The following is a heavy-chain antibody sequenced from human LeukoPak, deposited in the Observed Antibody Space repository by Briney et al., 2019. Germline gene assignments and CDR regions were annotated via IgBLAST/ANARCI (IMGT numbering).Heavy chain of an antibody. Sequence: PGGSLRLSCAASGFTFSSYGMHWVRQAPGKGLEWVAVISYDGSNKYYADSVKGRFTISRDNSKNTLYLQMNSLRAEDTAMYYCAKDFTIFGVVGLDWFDPWGQGTLVTVSA. J-gene: IGHJ5*02. V-gene: IGHV3-30*18. CDR2: ISYDGSNK. CDR3: AKDFTIFGVVGLDWFDP. CDR1: GFTFSSYG. D-gene: IGHD3-3*01.